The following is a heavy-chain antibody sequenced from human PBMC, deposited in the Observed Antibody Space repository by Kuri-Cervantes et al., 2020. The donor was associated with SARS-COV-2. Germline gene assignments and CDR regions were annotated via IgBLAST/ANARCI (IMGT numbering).Heavy chain of an antibody. Sequence: SETLSLTCTVSGGSISSYYWSWIRQPPGKGLEWIGYIYYSGSTNYNPSLKSRVTISVDTSKNQFSLKLSSVTAADTAVYYCAKLAGADGYYYYYMDVWGKGTTVTVSS. CDR2: IYYSGST. D-gene: IGHD3-16*01. J-gene: IGHJ6*03. CDR1: GGSISSYY. V-gene: IGHV4-59*01. CDR3: AKLAGADGYYYYYMDV.